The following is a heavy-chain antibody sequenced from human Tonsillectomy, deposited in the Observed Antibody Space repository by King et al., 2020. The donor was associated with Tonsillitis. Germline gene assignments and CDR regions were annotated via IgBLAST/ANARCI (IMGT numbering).Heavy chain of an antibody. Sequence: VQLQQWGAGLLKPSETLSLTCAVYGGSFSGYYWSWVRQPPGKGLEWIGEINHSGSTNYNPSLKSRVTISVDTSKTKFSLKLNSVTAADTAVYYCARGTWGKDWYFDLWGRGTLVTVSS. CDR3: ARGTWGKDWYFDL. D-gene: IGHD7-27*01. CDR1: GGSFSGYY. J-gene: IGHJ2*01. V-gene: IGHV4-34*01. CDR2: INHSGST.